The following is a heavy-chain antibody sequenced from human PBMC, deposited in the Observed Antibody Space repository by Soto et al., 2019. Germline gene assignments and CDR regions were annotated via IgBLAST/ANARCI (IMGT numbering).Heavy chain of an antibody. V-gene: IGHV3-23*01. CDR1: GFTFSSYA. D-gene: IGHD4-17*01. Sequence: GGSLRLSCAASGFTFSSYAMSWVRQAPGKGLEWVSAISGSGGSTYYADSVKGRFTISRDNSKNTLYLQMNSLRAEDTAVYYCAKGVSGTTVTKYDYWGQGTLVTVSS. CDR2: ISGSGGST. CDR3: AKGVSGTTVTKYDY. J-gene: IGHJ4*02.